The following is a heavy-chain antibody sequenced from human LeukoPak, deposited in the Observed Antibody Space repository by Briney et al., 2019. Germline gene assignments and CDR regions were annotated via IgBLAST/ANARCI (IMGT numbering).Heavy chain of an antibody. Sequence: GGSLRLSCAASGFTLSSYGMHWVRQAPGKGLEWVAVIWYGGSNKYYADSVRGRFTISRDNSKNTLYLQMNSLRAEDTAVYYCAKEAPDSRAFDIWGQGTMVTVSS. D-gene: IGHD3-3*01. CDR3: AKEAPDSRAFDI. CDR1: GFTLSSYG. V-gene: IGHV3-30*02. J-gene: IGHJ3*02. CDR2: IWYGGSNK.